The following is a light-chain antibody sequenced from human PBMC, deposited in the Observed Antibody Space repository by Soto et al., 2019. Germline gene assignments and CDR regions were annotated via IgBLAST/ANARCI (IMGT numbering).Light chain of an antibody. V-gene: IGKV3-20*01. CDR3: QHYVERSPIT. Sequence: EIVMTQSPGTLSLSPGERSTLSFMASHSVSSRLAWYQQKPGQAPRLLISGASSRATGIPDRFSGSGSGTDFTLTISRLEPEDFALYYCQHYVERSPITFGQGTRLEIK. J-gene: IGKJ5*01. CDR1: HSVSSR. CDR2: GAS.